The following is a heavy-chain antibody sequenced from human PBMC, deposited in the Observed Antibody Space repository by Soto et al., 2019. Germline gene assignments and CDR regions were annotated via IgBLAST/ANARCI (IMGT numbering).Heavy chain of an antibody. V-gene: IGHV1-46*01. J-gene: IGHJ5*01. D-gene: IGHD6-6*01. CDR2: VNPSYGDT. CDR3: ARGSEVESRQLFDF. CDR1: GYTFTFYY. Sequence: QVQLVQSGAEVRKPGASVRISCKASGYTFTFYYIHWVRQAPGQGLEWMGTVNPSYGDTAYSQKFQGRVTLTRDTSTTTVYMDLSSLRSEDTAVYFCARGSEVESRQLFDFWGQGSLVRVSS.